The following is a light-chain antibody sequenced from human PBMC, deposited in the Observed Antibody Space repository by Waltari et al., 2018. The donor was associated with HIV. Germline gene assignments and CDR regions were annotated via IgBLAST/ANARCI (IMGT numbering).Light chain of an antibody. J-gene: IGKJ2*01. CDR3: QQRSNWPRFT. Sequence: EIVLTQSPATLSLSPGERATLSCRASQSVSNNFAWYQQRPGQAPRLLIYDASNRATGIPARFSGSGSGTDFTLTISSLEPEDFVVYYCQQRSNWPRFTFGQG. CDR1: QSVSNN. CDR2: DAS. V-gene: IGKV3-11*01.